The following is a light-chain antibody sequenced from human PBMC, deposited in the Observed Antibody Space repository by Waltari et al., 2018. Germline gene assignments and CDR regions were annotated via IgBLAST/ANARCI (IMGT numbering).Light chain of an antibody. V-gene: IGLV2-14*01. Sequence: QSALTQPASVSGSPGQSITISCTGTSSDVGGYNYVSWYQQHPGKAPKLMIYDVSKRPSGVSNRFSGSKPGNTASLTISGLQAEDEADYCSSYTSSSTFGGFGTGTKVTVL. CDR3: SSYTSSSTFGG. CDR1: SSDVGGYNY. CDR2: DVS. J-gene: IGLJ1*01.